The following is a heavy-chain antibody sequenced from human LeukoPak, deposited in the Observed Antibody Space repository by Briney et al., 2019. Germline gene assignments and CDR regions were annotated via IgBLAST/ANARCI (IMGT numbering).Heavy chain of an antibody. CDR3: ARYDSDIGATDY. J-gene: IGHJ4*02. V-gene: IGHV3-7*01. Sequence: PGGSLRLSCAASGFTFSSYGMHWVRQAPGKGLEWVANIKQDGSEKYYVDSVKGRFTISRDNAKNSLYLQMNSLTGEDTAVYYCARYDSDIGATDYWGQGTLVTVSS. CDR2: IKQDGSEK. D-gene: IGHD3-9*01. CDR1: GFTFSSYG.